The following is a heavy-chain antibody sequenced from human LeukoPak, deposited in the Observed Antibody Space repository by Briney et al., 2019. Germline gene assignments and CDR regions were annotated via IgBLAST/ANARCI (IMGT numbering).Heavy chain of an antibody. Sequence: SGPTLVKPTQTLTLTCTFSGFSLSTSGVGVGWIRQPPGKALEWLALIYWNDDKRYSPSLKSRLTITKDTSKNQVVLTMTNMDPVDTATYYCAHVSSPRYSSGWYDYYYMDVWGKGTTVTISS. D-gene: IGHD6-19*01. CDR3: AHVSSPRYSSGWYDYYYMDV. J-gene: IGHJ6*03. V-gene: IGHV2-5*01. CDR1: GFSLSTSGVG. CDR2: IYWNDDK.